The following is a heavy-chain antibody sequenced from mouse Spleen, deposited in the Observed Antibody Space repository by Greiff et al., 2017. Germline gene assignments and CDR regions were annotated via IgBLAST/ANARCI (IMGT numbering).Heavy chain of an antibody. V-gene: IGHV1-82*01. CDR2: IYPGDGDT. J-gene: IGHJ2*01. Sequence: QVQLQQSGPELVKPGASVKISCKASGYAFSSSWMNWVKQRPGKGLEWIGRIYPGDGDTNYNGKFKGKATLTADKSSSTAYMQLSSLTSEDSAVYFCARDSSCYVPCDYWGQGTTLTVSS. D-gene: IGHD3-2*01. CDR3: ARDSSCYVPCDY. CDR1: GYAFSSSW.